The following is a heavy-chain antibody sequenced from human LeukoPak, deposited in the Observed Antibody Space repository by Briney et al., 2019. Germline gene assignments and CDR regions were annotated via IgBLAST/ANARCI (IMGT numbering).Heavy chain of an antibody. Sequence: ASVTVSCKASGYTFTGYYMHWVRQAPGQGLEWMGIINPSGGSTSYAQKFQGRATMTRDTSTSTVYMELSSLRSEDTAVYYCARDGGIYDSSGYYSLWGQGTLVTVSS. CDR3: ARDGGIYDSSGYYSL. D-gene: IGHD3-22*01. V-gene: IGHV1-46*01. CDR2: INPSGGST. CDR1: GYTFTGYY. J-gene: IGHJ4*02.